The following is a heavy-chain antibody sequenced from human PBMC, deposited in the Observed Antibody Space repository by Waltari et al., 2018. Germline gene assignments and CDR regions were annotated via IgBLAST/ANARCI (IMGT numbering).Heavy chain of an antibody. D-gene: IGHD3-3*01. CDR3: ARAFGVVPHPTPFDY. CDR2: MNPNSGNT. J-gene: IGHJ4*02. CDR1: GYTFTTYD. Sequence: QVQLVQSGAEVKKPGASVRVSCKASGYTFTTYDINWVRQATGQGLEWVGWMNPNSGNTGYAQKFQGRVTMTTDTSTSTAYMELRSLRSDDTAVYYCARAFGVVPHPTPFDYWGQGTLVTVSS. V-gene: IGHV1-8*01.